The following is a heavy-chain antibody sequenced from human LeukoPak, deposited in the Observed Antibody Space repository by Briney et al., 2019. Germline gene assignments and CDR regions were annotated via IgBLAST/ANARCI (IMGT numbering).Heavy chain of an antibody. V-gene: IGHV4-38-2*01. CDR1: GYSISSGYY. CDR2: IYYSGST. Sequence: SETLSLTCAVSGYSISSGYYWGWIRQPPGKGLEWIASIYYSGSTYYNPSLKGRVTISVDTSKNQFSLKLSSVTAADTAVYYCARTIAARPGYFDYWGQGTLVTVSS. D-gene: IGHD6-6*01. CDR3: ARTIAARPGYFDY. J-gene: IGHJ4*02.